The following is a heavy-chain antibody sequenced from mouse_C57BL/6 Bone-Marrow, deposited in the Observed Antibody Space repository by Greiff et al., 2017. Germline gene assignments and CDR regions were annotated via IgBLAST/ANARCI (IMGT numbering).Heavy chain of an antibody. CDR3: ARHRTTVVATLYYFDY. V-gene: IGHV5-6*01. D-gene: IGHD1-1*01. CDR1: GFTFSSYG. Sequence: EVQLVESGGDLVKPGGSLKLSCAASGFTFSSYGMSWVRQTPDKRLEWVATISSGGSYTYYPDSVKGRFTISRDNAKNTLHLQMSSLKSEDTAMYYCARHRTTVVATLYYFDYWGQGTTLTVSS. CDR2: ISSGGSYT. J-gene: IGHJ2*01.